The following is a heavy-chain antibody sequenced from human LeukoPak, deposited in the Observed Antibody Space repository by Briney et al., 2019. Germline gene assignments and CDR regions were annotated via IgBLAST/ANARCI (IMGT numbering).Heavy chain of an antibody. CDR3: ARETRDSNWNSVAYLDH. D-gene: IGHD1-7*01. CDR1: GGTFSGNS. Sequence: SVKVSRKASGGTFSGNSITWVRQAPGQGLEWMGRFIPILNTTNYAQDFQGRVTLTADKSTSTAYMELMSLGSEDTAVYYCARETRDSNWNSVAYLDHWGQGTLVTVSS. CDR2: FIPILNTT. V-gene: IGHV1-69*08. J-gene: IGHJ4*02.